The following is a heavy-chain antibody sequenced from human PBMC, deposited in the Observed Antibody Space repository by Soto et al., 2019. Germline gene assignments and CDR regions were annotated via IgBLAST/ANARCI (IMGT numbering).Heavy chain of an antibody. J-gene: IGHJ6*02. CDR1: GFSVSSNY. Sequence: EVQLVESGGGLIQPGGSLRLSCAASGFSVSSNYMSWVRQAPGKGLEWVSVIYSGGNTHYADSVKGRFTISRDNSKNTLYLQMNSLRAEDTAVYYCARDSPWIPYYHYGMDVWGQGTTVTVSS. V-gene: IGHV3-53*01. D-gene: IGHD5-18*01. CDR3: ARDSPWIPYYHYGMDV. CDR2: IYSGGNT.